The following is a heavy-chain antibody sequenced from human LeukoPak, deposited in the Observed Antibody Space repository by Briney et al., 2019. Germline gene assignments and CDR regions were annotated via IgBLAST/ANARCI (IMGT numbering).Heavy chain of an antibody. CDR2: IYYSGST. J-gene: IGHJ4*02. CDR1: GGPISSSSYY. Sequence: PSETLSLTCTVSGGPISSSSYYWGWIRQPPGKGLEWIGSIYYSGSTYYNPSLKSRVTISVDTSKNQFSLKLSSVTAADTAVYYCARHVENSYGSYYFDHWGQGTLVTVSS. CDR3: ARHVENSYGSYYFDH. D-gene: IGHD5-18*01. V-gene: IGHV4-39*01.